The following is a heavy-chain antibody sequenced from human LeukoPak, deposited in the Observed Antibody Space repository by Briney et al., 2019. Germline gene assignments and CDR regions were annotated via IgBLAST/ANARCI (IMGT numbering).Heavy chain of an antibody. D-gene: IGHD6-19*01. Sequence: PSETLSLTCTVSGGSISNDGYYWTWIRQHPGKGLEWIGYIYYSGSTYYNPSLKSRVTISVDTSKNQFSLKLTAVTAADTAVYYCARNSAVATSRSWFDPWGQGTLVTVSS. J-gene: IGHJ5*02. V-gene: IGHV4-31*03. CDR1: GGSISNDGYY. CDR2: IYYSGST. CDR3: ARNSAVATSRSWFDP.